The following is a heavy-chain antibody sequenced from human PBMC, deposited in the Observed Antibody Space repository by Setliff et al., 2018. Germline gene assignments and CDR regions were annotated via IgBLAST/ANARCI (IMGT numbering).Heavy chain of an antibody. CDR1: GGSISSGDYY. CDR3: ARESRYYYDNLGTLDY. J-gene: IGHJ4*02. Sequence: SLTCTVSGGSISSGDYYWSWIRQPPGKGLEWIGYIYSSGSTYYNPSPKSRVSISVDTSKNQFSLKLSSVTAADTAVYYCARESRYYYDNLGTLDYWGQGTLVTVSS. V-gene: IGHV4-30-4*08. D-gene: IGHD3-22*01. CDR2: IYSSGST.